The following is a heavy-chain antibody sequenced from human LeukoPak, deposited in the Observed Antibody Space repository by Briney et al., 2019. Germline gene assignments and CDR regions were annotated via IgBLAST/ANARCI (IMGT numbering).Heavy chain of an antibody. Sequence: ASVKVSCKASGYTFNDYFMSWVRQAPGQGLEWMGWINPTTGDTKYSQKFQGRVTLTRDMSISTGYMELSRLKSDDTAVYYCARNYSDWSDPWGQGTMVTVSS. J-gene: IGHJ5*02. CDR2: INPTTGDT. D-gene: IGHD4-11*01. CDR3: ARNYSDWSDP. CDR1: GYTFNDYF. V-gene: IGHV1-2*02.